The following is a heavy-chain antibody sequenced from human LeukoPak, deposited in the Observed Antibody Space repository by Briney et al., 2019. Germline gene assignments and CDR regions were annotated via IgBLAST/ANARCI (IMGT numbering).Heavy chain of an antibody. V-gene: IGHV3-7*01. D-gene: IGHD3-10*01. Sequence: GGSLRLSCEASGFTFSNYWMSWVRQAPGKGLEWVANIKQDGNEKYYVDSVKGRFTISRDNAKNSLYLQMNSLRAEDTAVYYCASGSGSYRTPYYYMDVWGTGTTVTVS. J-gene: IGHJ6*03. CDR2: IKQDGNEK. CDR3: ASGSGSYRTPYYYMDV. CDR1: GFTFSNYW.